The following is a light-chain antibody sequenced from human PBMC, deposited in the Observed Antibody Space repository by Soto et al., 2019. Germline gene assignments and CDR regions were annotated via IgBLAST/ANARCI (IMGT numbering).Light chain of an antibody. CDR1: QSVSSSY. V-gene: IGKV3-20*01. Sequence: EIVLTQSPGTLSLSPGERATLSCRASQSVSSSYLAWYQQKPGQAPRLLIYGASSRATGIPDRFSGSGSGTDFTLTISRREHEDFAVYYCQQYGSSPYTFVQGTKLEIK. CDR3: QQYGSSPYT. J-gene: IGKJ2*01. CDR2: GAS.